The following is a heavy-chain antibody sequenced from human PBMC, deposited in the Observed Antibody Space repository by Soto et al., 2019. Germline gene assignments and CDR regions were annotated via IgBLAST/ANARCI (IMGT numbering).Heavy chain of an antibody. CDR2: IYYSGST. Sequence: QVQLQESGPGLVKPSETLSLTCTVSGGYITSTDYYWRWIRQPPGKGLEWIGYIYYSGSTYYNPSLTSRVTMSVDTSKNQCSLKLSSVTAADTAVYSWAIYRSFGDRFFDYWCQGTLVTVSS. CDR1: GGYITSTDYY. J-gene: IGHJ4*02. V-gene: IGHV4-30-4*01. CDR3: AIYRSFGDRFFDY. D-gene: IGHD4-17*01.